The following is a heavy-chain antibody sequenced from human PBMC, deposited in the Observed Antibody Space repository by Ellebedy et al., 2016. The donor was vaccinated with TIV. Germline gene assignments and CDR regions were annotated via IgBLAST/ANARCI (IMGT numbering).Heavy chain of an antibody. CDR3: ARLRHCGGDCYSFDP. V-gene: IGHV4-59*08. Sequence: SETLSLTCTVSGDTITPYYWTWVRQPPGEGLEWIGHVHYSGNTHYNPSLRSRVIISADTSKNQFSLRLTSVTASDTAVYYCARLRHCGGDCYSFDPWGQGTRVTVSS. D-gene: IGHD2-21*02. J-gene: IGHJ5*02. CDR2: VHYSGNT. CDR1: GDTITPYY.